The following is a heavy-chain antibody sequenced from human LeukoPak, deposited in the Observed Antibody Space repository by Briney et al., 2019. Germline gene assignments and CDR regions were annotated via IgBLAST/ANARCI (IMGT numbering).Heavy chain of an antibody. J-gene: IGHJ4*02. CDR2: ISYDGSNK. Sequence: GGSLRLSCAASGFTFSSYGMHWVRQAPGKGLEWVAVISYDGSNKYYADSVKGRFTISRDNSKNMLYLQMNSLRAEDTAVYYCAKLLYYYDSSQPYWGQGTLVTVSS. D-gene: IGHD3-22*01. CDR1: GFTFSSYG. CDR3: AKLLYYYDSSQPY. V-gene: IGHV3-30*18.